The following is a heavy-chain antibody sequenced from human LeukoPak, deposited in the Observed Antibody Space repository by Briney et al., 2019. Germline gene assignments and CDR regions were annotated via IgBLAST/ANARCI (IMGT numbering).Heavy chain of an antibody. CDR2: IYYSGST. CDR3: ARASRKGGYFDY. V-gene: IGHV4-59*01. J-gene: IGHJ4*02. D-gene: IGHD3-16*01. Sequence: SETLSLTCTVSGGSISSYYWSRIRQPPGKGLEWIGYIYYSGSTNYNPSLKSRVTISVDTSKNQFSLKLSSVTAAGTAVYYCARASRKGGYFDYWGQGTLVTVSS. CDR1: GGSISSYY.